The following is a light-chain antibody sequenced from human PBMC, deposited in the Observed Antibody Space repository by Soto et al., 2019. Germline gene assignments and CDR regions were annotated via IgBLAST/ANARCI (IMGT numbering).Light chain of an antibody. CDR2: GSA. CDR3: QSYDSSLSGGVV. CDR1: SANIGAGFD. V-gene: IGLV1-40*01. J-gene: IGLJ2*01. Sequence: QSVLTQPPSVSGSPGPRVTVSCTVTSANIGAGFDVHRYQQVPGTAPKLLIYGSANRPSGVPDRFSGSKSGTSASRAITGLQADDEADYYCQSYDSSLSGGVVFGGGTKLTVL.